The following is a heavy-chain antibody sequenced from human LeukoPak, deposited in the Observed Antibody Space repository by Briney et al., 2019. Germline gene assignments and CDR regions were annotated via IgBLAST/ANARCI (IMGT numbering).Heavy chain of an antibody. Sequence: GASVKVSCKASGGTFSSYAISWVRQAPGQGLEWMGGIIPIFGTANYAQKFQGRVTITADESTSTAYMELSSLRSEDTAVYYCEASDPGIAVAGSSYYFDYWGQGTLVTVSS. D-gene: IGHD6-19*01. CDR1: GGTFSSYA. J-gene: IGHJ4*02. V-gene: IGHV1-69*13. CDR3: EASDPGIAVAGSSYYFDY. CDR2: IIPIFGTA.